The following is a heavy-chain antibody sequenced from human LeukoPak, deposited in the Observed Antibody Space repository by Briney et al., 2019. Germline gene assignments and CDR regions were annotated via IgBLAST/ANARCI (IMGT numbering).Heavy chain of an antibody. V-gene: IGHV4-59*01. D-gene: IGHD4-11*01. Sequence: PSETLSLTCTVSGGSISSYYWSWIRRPPGKGLEWIGYIYYSGSTNYNPSLKSRVTISVDTSKNQFSLKLSSVTAADTAVYYCARTESTTIAFDIWGQGTMVTVSS. J-gene: IGHJ3*02. CDR1: GGSISSYY. CDR3: ARTESTTIAFDI. CDR2: IYYSGST.